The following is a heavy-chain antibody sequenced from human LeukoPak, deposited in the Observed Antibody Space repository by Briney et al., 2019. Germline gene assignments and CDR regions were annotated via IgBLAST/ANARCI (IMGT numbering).Heavy chain of an antibody. D-gene: IGHD4-23*01. J-gene: IGHJ5*02. Sequence: GGSLRLSCAASGFTFSSYWMHWVRYAPGKGLVWVSRINSDGSSTSYADSVKGRFTISRDNAKNTLYLQMNSLRAEDTAVYYCARDLLSDYGGNNNWFDPWGQGTLVTVSS. V-gene: IGHV3-74*01. CDR1: GFTFSSYW. CDR2: INSDGSST. CDR3: ARDLLSDYGGNNNWFDP.